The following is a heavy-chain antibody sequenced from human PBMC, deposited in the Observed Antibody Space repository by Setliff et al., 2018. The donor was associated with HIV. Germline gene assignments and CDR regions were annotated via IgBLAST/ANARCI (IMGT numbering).Heavy chain of an antibody. Sequence: ASVKVSCKASGYTFTSYYMHWVRQAPGQGLEWMGIINPSGGSTSYAQKFQGRVTMTRDTSTSTVYMELSSLRSEDTAVYYCARVAGYCSSTSCSKPYDHWGPGTLVTVSS. CDR1: GYTFTSYY. D-gene: IGHD2-2*01. CDR3: ARVAGYCSSTSCSKPYDH. J-gene: IGHJ5*02. V-gene: IGHV1-46*01. CDR2: INPSGGST.